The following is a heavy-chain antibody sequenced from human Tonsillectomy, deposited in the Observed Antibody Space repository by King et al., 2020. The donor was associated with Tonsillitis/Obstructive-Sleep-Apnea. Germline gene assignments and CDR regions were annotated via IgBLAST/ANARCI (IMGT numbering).Heavy chain of an antibody. J-gene: IGHJ6*02. V-gene: IGHV3-30*04. CDR3: ARGYCSGGSCYSWNYYYGMDV. CDR2: ISYDGSNK. D-gene: IGHD2-15*01. Sequence: VQLVESGGGVVQPGRSLRLSCAASGFTFSSYAMHWVRQAPGKGLEWVAVISYDGSNKYYADSVKGRFTISRDNSKNTLYLQMNSLRAEDTAVYYCARGYCSGGSCYSWNYYYGMDVWGQGTTVTVSS. CDR1: GFTFSSYA.